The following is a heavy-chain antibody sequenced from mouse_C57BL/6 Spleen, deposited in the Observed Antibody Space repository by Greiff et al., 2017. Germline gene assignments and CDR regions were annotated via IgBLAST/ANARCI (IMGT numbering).Heavy chain of an antibody. CDR1: GYSITSGYY. CDR2: ISYDGSN. J-gene: IGHJ2*01. D-gene: IGHD1-1*01. CDR3: ARHDYGSSLYYFDY. V-gene: IGHV3-6*01. Sequence: EVKLQESGPGLVKPSQSLSLTCSVTGYSITSGYYWNWIRQFPGNKLEWMGYISYDGSNNYNPSLKNRISITRDTSKNQFFLKLNSVTTEDTATYYCARHDYGSSLYYFDYWGQGTTLTVSS.